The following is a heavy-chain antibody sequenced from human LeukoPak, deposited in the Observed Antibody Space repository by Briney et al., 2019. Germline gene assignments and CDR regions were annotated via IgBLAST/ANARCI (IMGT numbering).Heavy chain of an antibody. Sequence: SETLSLTCAVYGGSFSGYYWSWIRQPPGEGLEWIGEINHSGSTNYNPSLKSRVTISVDTSKNQFSLKLSSVTAADTAVYYCARGLWLRLRTPQMSFHIAAAGTFAFFDYWGQGTLVTVSS. CDR1: GGSFSGYY. D-gene: IGHD6-13*01. CDR2: INHSGST. CDR3: ARGLWLRLRTPQMSFHIAAAGTFAFFDY. J-gene: IGHJ4*02. V-gene: IGHV4-34*01.